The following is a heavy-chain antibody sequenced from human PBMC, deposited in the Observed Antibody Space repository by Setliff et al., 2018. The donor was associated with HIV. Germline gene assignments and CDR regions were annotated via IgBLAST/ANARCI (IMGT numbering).Heavy chain of an antibody. CDR3: ATSAESGFGIHWGVFNI. J-gene: IGHJ3*02. Sequence: PSETLSLTCIVSGGSVSGYKWSWIRQSPGKGLEWIGYIYTSGSTYYNPSLKSRVTISVDTSKNQFSLKLKSVTAADTAVYYCATSAESGFGIHWGVFNIWGQGTRVTVSS. V-gene: IGHV4-4*08. CDR1: GGSVSGYK. CDR2: IYTSGST. D-gene: IGHD3-10*01.